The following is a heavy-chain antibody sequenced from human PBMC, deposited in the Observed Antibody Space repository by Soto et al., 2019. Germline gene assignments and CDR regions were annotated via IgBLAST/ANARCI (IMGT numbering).Heavy chain of an antibody. J-gene: IGHJ4*02. CDR3: AREIWNYVDY. D-gene: IGHD1-1*01. CDR2: IYYSGST. CDR1: GGSVSSGSYY. V-gene: IGHV4-61*01. Sequence: SETLSLTCTVSGGSVSSGSYYWSWIRQPPGKGLEWIGYIYYSGSTNYNPSLKSRVTISVDTSKNQFSLYQSSVTAADTAVYYCAREIWNYVDYWGQGTLVTVSS.